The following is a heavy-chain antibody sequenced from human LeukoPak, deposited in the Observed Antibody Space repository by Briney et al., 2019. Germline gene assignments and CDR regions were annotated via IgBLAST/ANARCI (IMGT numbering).Heavy chain of an antibody. CDR3: AREMQLST. CDR1: GFTFSGSA. Sequence: PGGSLRLPCAASGFTFSGSAMSWVRQAPGEGLEWVSLISYSGANSYYTDSVRGRFTISRDNSKDTLFLQMNSLRAEDTAIYYCAREMQLSTWGLGKMVTVSS. D-gene: IGHD3-16*02. CDR2: ISYSGANS. J-gene: IGHJ3*01. V-gene: IGHV3-23*01.